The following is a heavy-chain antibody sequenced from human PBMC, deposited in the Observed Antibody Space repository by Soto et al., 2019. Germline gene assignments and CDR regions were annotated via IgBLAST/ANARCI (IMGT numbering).Heavy chain of an antibody. V-gene: IGHV3-21*01. J-gene: IGHJ6*02. D-gene: IGHD2-2*01. CDR3: ARDPPPYCSSASCIYGMDV. CDR1: GFTFSSYS. CDR2: ISSSSSYI. Sequence: GGSLRLSCAASGFTFSSYSMNWVRQAPGKGLEWVSSISSSSSYIYYADSVKGRFTISRDNAKNSLYLQMNSLRAEDTAVYYCARDPPPYCSSASCIYGMDVWGQGTTVTVSS.